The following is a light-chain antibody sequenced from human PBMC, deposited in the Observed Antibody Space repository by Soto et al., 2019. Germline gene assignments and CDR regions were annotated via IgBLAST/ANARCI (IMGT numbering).Light chain of an antibody. CDR3: SPHAGPGVLVV. V-gene: IGLV2-23*02. J-gene: IGLJ2*01. CDR1: NSDIGNYNL. CDR2: EVR. Sequence: QSALTQPASVSGSPGQSITISCSGTNSDIGNYNLVSWYQQHPGKAPKLLIFEVRRLPSGVSSRFSGSMSGNTASLTISGLQWREVCEYYFSPHAGPGVLVVFGGGT.